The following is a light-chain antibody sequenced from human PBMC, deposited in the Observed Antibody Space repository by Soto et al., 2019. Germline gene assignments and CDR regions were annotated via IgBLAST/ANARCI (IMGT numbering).Light chain of an antibody. V-gene: IGKV1-39*01. CDR1: QSISNY. CDR2: GAS. CDR3: QQSYKTPRM. Sequence: DIQMTQSPSSLSASVGDRVTITCRASQSISNYLNWYQQKPGQPPKLLIYGASSLQSGVPSRFSGSGSGTEFTLTISSLQLEDAATYYCQQSYKTPRMFGQGTKVEIK. J-gene: IGKJ1*01.